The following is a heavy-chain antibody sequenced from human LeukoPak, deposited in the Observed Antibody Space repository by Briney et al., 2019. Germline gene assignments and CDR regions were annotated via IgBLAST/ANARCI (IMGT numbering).Heavy chain of an antibody. V-gene: IGHV1-69*05. CDR3: ARDGGYSDILTGYYLGY. CDR1: GGTFSSYA. CDR2: IIPIFGTA. D-gene: IGHD3-9*01. Sequence: ASVKVSCKASGGTFSSYAISWVRRAPGQGLEWMGGIIPIFGTANYAQKFQGRVTITTDESTSTAYMELSSLRSEDTAVYYCARDGGYSDILTGYYLGYWGQGTLVTVSS. J-gene: IGHJ4*02.